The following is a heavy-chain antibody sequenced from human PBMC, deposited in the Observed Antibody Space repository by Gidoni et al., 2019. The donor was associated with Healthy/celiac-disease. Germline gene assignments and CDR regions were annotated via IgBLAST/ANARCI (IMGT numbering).Heavy chain of an antibody. CDR2: IGTAGDP. D-gene: IGHD1-1*01. J-gene: IGHJ6*02. CDR3: VRENWNYGMDV. Sequence: EVQLVESGGGLVQPGGSLRLSCAASGFTFSSYDMHWVRQATGKGLEWVSAIGTAGDPYYPGSVRGRFTISREKAKNSLYLQVNSLRAGDTAVYYCVRENWNYGMDVWGQGTTVTVSS. V-gene: IGHV3-13*05. CDR1: GFTFSSYD.